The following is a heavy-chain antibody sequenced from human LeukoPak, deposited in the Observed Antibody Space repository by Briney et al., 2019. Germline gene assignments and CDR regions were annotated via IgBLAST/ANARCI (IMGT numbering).Heavy chain of an antibody. CDR2: IATSSDYI. V-gene: IGHV3-21*06. Sequence: GGPLRLSCAASGFTLSTYSMNWVRQAPGKGLEWVSSIATSSDYIYYAGSLKGRFTISRDNAKNSLYLHMNSLRPDDTAVYCCARGRSITILRGVAISDGFDIWGQGTKVTVS. J-gene: IGHJ3*02. CDR1: GFTLSTYS. D-gene: IGHD3-10*01. CDR3: ARGRSITILRGVAISDGFDI.